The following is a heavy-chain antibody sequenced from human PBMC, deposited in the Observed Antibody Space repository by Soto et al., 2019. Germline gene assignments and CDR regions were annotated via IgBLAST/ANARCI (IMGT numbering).Heavy chain of an antibody. CDR3: ATDLLLTTITTVGD. CDR1: GFIFSTYG. V-gene: IGHV3-30*03. Sequence: QVQLVESGGGVVQPGRSLRLSCAASGFIFSTYGMHWVRQAPGKGLEWLSVISYDGNNKYYADSVKSRFTISRDNSKNTLWLQMDRLRTEDTAVYYCATDLLLTTITTVGDWGQGTLVTVSS. J-gene: IGHJ4*02. D-gene: IGHD4-17*01. CDR2: ISYDGNNK.